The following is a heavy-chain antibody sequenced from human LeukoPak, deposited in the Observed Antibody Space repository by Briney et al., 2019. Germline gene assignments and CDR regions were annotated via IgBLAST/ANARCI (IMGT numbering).Heavy chain of an antibody. D-gene: IGHD1-14*01. Sequence: GGSLRLSCTTSGFNFRAYWMGWVRQAPGRGLEWVANIHQHGSKENYVDSVKGRFTISRDNAKNSLYLQMNSLRDEDTAVYYGAKESWPGGCSTPGAQGPLAPVPP. CDR3: AKESWPGGCSTP. CDR2: IHQHGSKE. CDR1: GFNFRAYW. J-gene: IGHJ5*02. V-gene: IGHV3-7*01.